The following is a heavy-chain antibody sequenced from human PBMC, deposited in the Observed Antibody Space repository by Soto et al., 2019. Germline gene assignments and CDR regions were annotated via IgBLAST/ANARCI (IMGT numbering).Heavy chain of an antibody. J-gene: IGHJ3*02. CDR1: GFTFSSYS. Sequence: GGSLRLSCAASGFTFSSYSMNWVRQAPGKGLEWVSYISSSSSAIYYADSVKGRFTISRDNAKNSLYLQMNSLRAEDTAVYYCARDHGFLEWLGPDAFDIWAQGTTVTVSS. CDR2: ISSSSSAI. V-gene: IGHV3-48*01. D-gene: IGHD3-3*01. CDR3: ARDHGFLEWLGPDAFDI.